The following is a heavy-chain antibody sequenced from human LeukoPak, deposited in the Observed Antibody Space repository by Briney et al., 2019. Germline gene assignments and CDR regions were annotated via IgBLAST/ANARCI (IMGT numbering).Heavy chain of an antibody. CDR2: ISSSSSYI. J-gene: IGHJ4*02. CDR3: ARATTAMEPFDY. D-gene: IGHD5-18*01. CDR1: GFTSSSYS. Sequence: GGSLRLSCAASGFTSSSYSMNWVRQAPGKGLEWVSSISSSSSYIYYADSVKGRFTISRDNAKNSLYLQMNSLRAEDTAVYYCARATTAMEPFDYWGQGTLVTVSS. V-gene: IGHV3-21*01.